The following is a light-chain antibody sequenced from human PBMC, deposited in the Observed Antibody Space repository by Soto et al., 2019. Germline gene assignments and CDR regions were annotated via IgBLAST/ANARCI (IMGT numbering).Light chain of an antibody. CDR2: AAS. J-gene: IGKJ1*01. V-gene: IGKV1-6*01. CDR3: LQDDNALRT. CDR1: QGIRND. Sequence: AIQMTQSPSSLSASVGDRVTITCRASQGIRNDLGWYQQKPGKAPKLLIYAASTLQSGVPSRFSGSGSGTDFTLTISSLQPEDVATYYCLQDDNALRTFGQGNQVEIK.